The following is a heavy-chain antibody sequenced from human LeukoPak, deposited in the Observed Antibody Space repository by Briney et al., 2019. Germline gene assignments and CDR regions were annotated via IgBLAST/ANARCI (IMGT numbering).Heavy chain of an antibody. CDR3: AKYRHGGSSGRSWFVP. D-gene: IGHD2-15*01. Sequence: SEPLSLTCSVSSRSISSYYWSWLRQPTGKGLQWIGYIYQSGSAHFNPSFKSRVTLSVDTYNNQFSLTLRSVTAADTGVYYCAKYRHGGSSGRSWFVPGGQGTWVSVFS. J-gene: IGHJ5*02. CDR1: SRSISSYY. CDR2: IYQSGSA. V-gene: IGHV4-59*01.